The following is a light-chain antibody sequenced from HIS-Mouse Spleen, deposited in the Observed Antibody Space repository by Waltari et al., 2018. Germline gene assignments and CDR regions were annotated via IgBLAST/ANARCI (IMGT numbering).Light chain of an antibody. Sequence: QLVLTQSPSASASLAASGKLTCTLSSGHTSYAIARHPQQPEKGPRYLMKLNSDGSHSKGDGIPDRFSGSSSGAERYLTISSLQSEDEADYYCQTWGTGIRVFGGGTKLTVL. CDR3: QTWGTGIRV. CDR2: LNSDGSH. CDR1: SGHTSYA. J-gene: IGLJ3*02. V-gene: IGLV4-69*01.